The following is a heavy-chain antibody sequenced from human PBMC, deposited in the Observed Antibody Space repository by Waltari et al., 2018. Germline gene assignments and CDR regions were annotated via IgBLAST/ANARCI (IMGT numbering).Heavy chain of an antibody. V-gene: IGHV1-8*01. J-gene: IGHJ6*04. CDR2: MNPTSGTT. CDR1: GYTFTSYD. CDR3: ARGGSRSQFRIAAAAHPMDV. D-gene: IGHD6-13*01. Sequence: QVQLVQSGAEVKKPGASVKVSCKASGYTFTSYDINWVRQATGQGLEWMGWMNPTSGTTGDAQKFQGRVTMTSNTSISTAYMELSSLRSEDTAVYYCARGGSRSQFRIAAAAHPMDVWGKGTTVTVSS.